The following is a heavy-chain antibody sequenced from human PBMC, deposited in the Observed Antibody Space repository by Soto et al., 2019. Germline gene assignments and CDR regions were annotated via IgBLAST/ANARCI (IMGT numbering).Heavy chain of an antibody. V-gene: IGHV3-30-3*01. CDR1: GFTFSSYA. CDR3: ARDIDSRDGSSINFDY. Sequence: GGSLRLSCAASGFTFSSYAMHWVRQAPGKGLEWVAVISYDGSNKYYADSVKGRFTISRDNSKNTLYLQMNSLRAEDTAVYYCARDIDSRDGSSINFDYWGQGTLVTVSS. CDR2: ISYDGSNK. J-gene: IGHJ4*02. D-gene: IGHD4-4*01.